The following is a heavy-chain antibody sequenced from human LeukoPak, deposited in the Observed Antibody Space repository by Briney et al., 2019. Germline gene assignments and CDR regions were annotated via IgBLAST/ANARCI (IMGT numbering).Heavy chain of an antibody. CDR1: GFTFSSYA. J-gene: IGHJ4*02. V-gene: IGHV3-64D*06. Sequence: GGSLRLSCAASGFTFSSYAMHWVRQAPGKGLEYVSAISSNGGSTYYADSVKGRFTISRDNSKNTLYLHMSSLRAEDTAVYYCVNESISITMVRGVIIPPSQVYWGQGTLVTVSS. D-gene: IGHD3-10*01. CDR3: VNESISITMVRGVIIPPSQVY. CDR2: ISSNGGST.